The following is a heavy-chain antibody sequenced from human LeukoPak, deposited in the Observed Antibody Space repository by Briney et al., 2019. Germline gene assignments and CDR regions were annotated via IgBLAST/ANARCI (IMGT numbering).Heavy chain of an antibody. CDR1: GFTFTTFW. CDR2: INQDATEK. J-gene: IGHJ4*02. Sequence: GGSLRLSCEASGFTFTTFWMSWVRQAPGKGLEWVANINQDATEKYYVDSVKGRFTISRDNAKNSLYLQMNSLRAEDTAVYYCAKERFDYWGQGTLVTVSS. CDR3: AKERFDY. V-gene: IGHV3-7*01.